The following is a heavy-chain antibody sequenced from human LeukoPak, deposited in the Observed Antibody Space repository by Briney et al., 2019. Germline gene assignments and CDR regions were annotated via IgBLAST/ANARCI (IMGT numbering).Heavy chain of an antibody. CDR3: ARTDGYQDAFDI. V-gene: IGHV4-38-2*01. J-gene: IGHJ3*02. D-gene: IGHD5-24*01. CDR2: FYHSGST. Sequence: SETLSLTCAVSGYSISSGYYWGWIRQPPGKGLEWIGSFYHSGSTYYNPSLKSRVTISVDTSNNQFSLTLSSVTAADTAVYYCARTDGYQDAFDIWGQGTMVTVSS. CDR1: GYSISSGYY.